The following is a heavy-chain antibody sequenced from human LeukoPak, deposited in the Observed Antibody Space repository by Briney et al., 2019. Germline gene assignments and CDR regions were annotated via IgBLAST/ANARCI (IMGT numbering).Heavy chain of an antibody. CDR3: AKEGVVESSPDPPRFDY. V-gene: IGHV3-23*01. Sequence: GGSLRLSCAASGFTFSSYAMSWVRQAPGKGLEWVSAISGSGGSTYYADSVKGRFTISRDNSKNTLYLQMNSLRAEDTAVYYCAKEGVVESSPDPPRFDYWGQGTLVTVSS. CDR1: GFTFSSYA. J-gene: IGHJ4*02. D-gene: IGHD3-10*01. CDR2: ISGSGGST.